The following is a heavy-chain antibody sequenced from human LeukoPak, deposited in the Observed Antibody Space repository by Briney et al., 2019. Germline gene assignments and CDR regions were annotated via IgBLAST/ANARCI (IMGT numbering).Heavy chain of an antibody. CDR2: IYYSGST. D-gene: IGHD6-19*01. CDR3: ARVVFSSGWPGAFDI. Sequence: SETLSLTCTVSGGSISSSSYYWGWIRQPPGKGLEWIGSIYYSGSTYYNPSLKSRVTISVDTSKNQFSLKLSSVTAADTAVYYCARVVFSSGWPGAFDIWGQGTMVTVSS. V-gene: IGHV4-39*07. CDR1: GGSISSSSYY. J-gene: IGHJ3*02.